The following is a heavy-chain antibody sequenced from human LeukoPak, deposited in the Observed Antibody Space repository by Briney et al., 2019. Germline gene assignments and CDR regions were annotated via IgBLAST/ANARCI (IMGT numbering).Heavy chain of an antibody. J-gene: IGHJ4*02. CDR1: GGSISSSSYY. CDR3: ARVWVATVYFDY. V-gene: IGHV4-39*07. Sequence: SETLSLTCTVSGGSISSSSYYWGWIRQPPGKGLEWIGSIYYSGSTYYNPSLKGRVTISVDTSKNQFSLKLSSVTAADTAVYYCARVWVATVYFDYWGQGTLVTVSS. CDR2: IYYSGST. D-gene: IGHD5-12*01.